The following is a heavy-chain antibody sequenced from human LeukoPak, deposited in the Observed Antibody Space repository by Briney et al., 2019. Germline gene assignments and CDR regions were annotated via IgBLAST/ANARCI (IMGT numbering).Heavy chain of an antibody. CDR1: GGSVNSYY. V-gene: IGHV4-59*02. CDR2: ICYTGST. CDR3: ARGWYGGSWYYFDS. Sequence: SETLSLTCTVSGGSVNSYYWSWLRQPPGKGLEWIGYICYTGSTDYNPSLKSRVTMSVDTSKNQLSLNLRSVTAADTAVYYCARGWYGGSWYYFDSWGQGTLVTVSS. D-gene: IGHD2-15*01. J-gene: IGHJ4*02.